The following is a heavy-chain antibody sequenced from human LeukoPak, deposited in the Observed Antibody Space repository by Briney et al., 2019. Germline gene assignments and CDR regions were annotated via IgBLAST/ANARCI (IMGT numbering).Heavy chain of an antibody. V-gene: IGHV1-18*01. CDR3: ARGPWIQLWLSGGEFDY. CDR1: GYTFTSYG. Sequence: ASVKVSCKASGYTFTSYGISWVRQAPGQGLEWMGWISAYNGNTNYAQKLQGRVTMTTDTSTSTAYMELRSLRSDDTAVYYCARGPWIQLWLSGGEFDYWGQGTLVTVSS. D-gene: IGHD5-18*01. CDR2: ISAYNGNT. J-gene: IGHJ4*02.